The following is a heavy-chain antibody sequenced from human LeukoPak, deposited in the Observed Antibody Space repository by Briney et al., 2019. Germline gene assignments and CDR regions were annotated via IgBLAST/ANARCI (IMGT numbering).Heavy chain of an antibody. Sequence: GGSLRLSCAASGFTFSSYSMNWVRQAPGRGLEWVSSISSSSRYIYYADSVKGRFTISRDNAKTSLYLQMNSLRAEDTAVYSCARVGSYYYYMDVWGKGTTVTVSS. V-gene: IGHV3-21*01. CDR2: ISSSSRYI. CDR3: ARVGSYYYYMDV. D-gene: IGHD2-15*01. CDR1: GFTFSSYS. J-gene: IGHJ6*03.